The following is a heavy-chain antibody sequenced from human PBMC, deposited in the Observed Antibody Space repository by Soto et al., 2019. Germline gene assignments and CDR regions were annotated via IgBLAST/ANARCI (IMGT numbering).Heavy chain of an antibody. V-gene: IGHV3-53*01. CDR2: IYSGGST. D-gene: IGHD1-26*01. CDR3: ARLVGATYFDY. Sequence: EVQLVESGGGLIQPGGSLRLSCAASGFTVSSKYMSWVRQAPGKGLEWVSVIYSGGSTYYADSVKGRFTISRDNSKNTLYLQMNSLRAEETAVYYCARLVGATYFDYWGQGTLVTVSS. J-gene: IGHJ4*02. CDR1: GFTVSSKY.